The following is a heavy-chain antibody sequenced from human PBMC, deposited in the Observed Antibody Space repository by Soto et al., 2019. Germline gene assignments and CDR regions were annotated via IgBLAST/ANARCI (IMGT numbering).Heavy chain of an antibody. CDR2: ISSSSSYI. D-gene: IGHD5-12*01. Sequence: GGSLRLSCAASGFTFSSCSMNWVRQAPGKGLEWVSSISSSSSYIYYADSVKGRFTISRDNAKNSLYLQMNSLRAEDTAVYYCAREGGYSGYGGIDYWGQGTLVTVSS. CDR3: AREGGYSGYGGIDY. CDR1: GFTFSSCS. V-gene: IGHV3-21*01. J-gene: IGHJ4*02.